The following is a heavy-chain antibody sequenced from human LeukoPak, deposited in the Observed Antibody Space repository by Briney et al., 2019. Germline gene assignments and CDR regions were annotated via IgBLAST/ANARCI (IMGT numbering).Heavy chain of an antibody. D-gene: IGHD5-24*01. CDR3: AREESGYNFDY. V-gene: IGHV5-51*01. J-gene: IGHJ4*02. Sequence: RGESLKISCENSGYTFTNYWIGWVRQMHGKGLEWMGIIYPGDSITRYSPSFQGQVTISADESISTAFLQWNSLKASDTAMYYCAREESGYNFDYWGQGTLVTVSS. CDR2: IYPGDSIT. CDR1: GYTFTNYW.